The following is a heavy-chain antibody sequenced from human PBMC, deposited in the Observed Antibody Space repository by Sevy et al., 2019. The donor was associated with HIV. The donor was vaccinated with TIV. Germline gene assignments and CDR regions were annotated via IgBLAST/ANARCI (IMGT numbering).Heavy chain of an antibody. CDR2: TKYRSKWYN. D-gene: IGHD3-10*01. CDR1: GDSVSTNSAA. CDR3: ARESMAGATFPPYFDF. J-gene: IGHJ4*02. Sequence: KQSQTLSLTCAISGDSVSTNSAAWNWIRQPPTRGLEWLGRTKYRSKWYNDYATSVKSRITINPDTTKNQFSLQLNAVTPEDTAVYYCARESMAGATFPPYFDFWGQGTLVTVSS. V-gene: IGHV6-1*01.